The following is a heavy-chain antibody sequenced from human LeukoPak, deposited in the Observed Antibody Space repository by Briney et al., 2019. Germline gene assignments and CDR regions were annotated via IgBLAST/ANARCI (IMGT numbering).Heavy chain of an antibody. CDR3: ARRLGYCSSTSCYLNWFDP. CDR2: INHSGST. V-gene: IGHV4-34*01. Sequence: SETLSLTCAVYGGSFSGYYWSWIRQPPGKGLEWIGEINHSGSTNYNPSLKSRVTISVDTSKNQFSLKLSSVTAADPAVYYCARRLGYCSSTSCYLNWFDPWGQGTLVTVSS. D-gene: IGHD2-2*01. J-gene: IGHJ5*02. CDR1: GGSFSGYY.